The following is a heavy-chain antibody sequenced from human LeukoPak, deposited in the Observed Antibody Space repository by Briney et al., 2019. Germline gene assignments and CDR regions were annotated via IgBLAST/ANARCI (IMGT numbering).Heavy chain of an antibody. D-gene: IGHD2-21*02. CDR1: GGTFSSYA. Sequence: SVKVSCKASGGTFSSYAISWVRQAPGQGLEWMGRIIPILGIANYAQKFQGRVTITADKSTSTAYMELSSLRSEDTAVYYCARGRSWSCAYCGGDCYDYWGQGTLVTVSS. CDR2: IIPILGIA. J-gene: IGHJ4*02. CDR3: ARGRSWSCAYCGGDCYDY. V-gene: IGHV1-69*04.